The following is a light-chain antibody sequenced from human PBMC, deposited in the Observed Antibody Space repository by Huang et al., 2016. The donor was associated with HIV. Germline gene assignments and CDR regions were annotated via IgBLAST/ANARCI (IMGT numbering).Light chain of an antibody. V-gene: IGKV2-30*02. J-gene: IGKJ5*01. Sequence: DVVLTQSPLSLPVTLGQPASISCRSSQSLVHSDGNTYLNWFQQRPGQSPRRLMYKVSNRDSGVPDRFSGSGSGTDFTLKISRVEAEDVGVYYCMEGTHWPPTFGQGTRLEIK. CDR2: KVS. CDR3: MEGTHWPPT. CDR1: QSLVHSDGNTY.